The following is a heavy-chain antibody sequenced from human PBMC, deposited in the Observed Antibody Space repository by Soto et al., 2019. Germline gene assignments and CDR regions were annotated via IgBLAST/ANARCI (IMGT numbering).Heavy chain of an antibody. CDR3: TSYTDSSGYYYYYGMDV. CDR2: IRSKANSYAT. J-gene: IGHJ6*02. CDR1: GFTFSGSA. Sequence: GGSLRLSCAASGFTFSGSAMHWVRQASGKGLEWVGRIRSKANSYATAYAASVKGRFTISRDDSKNTAYLQMNSLKTEDTAVYYCTSYTDSSGYYYYYGMDVWGQGTTVTVSS. D-gene: IGHD3-22*01. V-gene: IGHV3-73*01.